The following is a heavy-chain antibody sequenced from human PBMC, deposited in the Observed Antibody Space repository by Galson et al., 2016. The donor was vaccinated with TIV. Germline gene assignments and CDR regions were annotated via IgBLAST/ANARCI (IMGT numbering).Heavy chain of an antibody. CDR1: GDSISTVSY. CDR2: VYHSGTT. V-gene: IGHV4-38-2*01. D-gene: IGHD5-24*01. Sequence: ETLSLTCDVSGDSISTVSYWGWIRQPPGRALEWIGSVYHSGTTYYSSSLKSRATISVDTSRRQFSLKLNSVTAADTAVDDCVRHRRMGTRVYSFDVWGQGTKVAVSS. J-gene: IGHJ3*01. CDR3: VRHRRMGTRVYSFDV.